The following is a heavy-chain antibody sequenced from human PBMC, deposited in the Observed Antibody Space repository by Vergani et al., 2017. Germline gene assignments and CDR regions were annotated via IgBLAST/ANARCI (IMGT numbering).Heavy chain of an antibody. CDR2: IYPGDSDT. CDR3: ARQGYCSSTSCGFDY. Sequence: EVQLVQSGAEVKTPGESLKISCKGSGYSFTSYWIGWVRQMPGKGLGWMGIIYPGDSDTRYSPSFQGQVTITADKSISTACLQWSSRKASDTAMYYCARQGYCSSTSCGFDYGGQGTLVTVSS. V-gene: IGHV5-51*03. D-gene: IGHD2-2*01. CDR1: GYSFTSYW. J-gene: IGHJ4*02.